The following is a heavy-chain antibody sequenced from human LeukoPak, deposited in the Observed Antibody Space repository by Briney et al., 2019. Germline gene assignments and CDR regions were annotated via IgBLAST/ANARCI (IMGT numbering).Heavy chain of an antibody. CDR2: IRSSSSTI. J-gene: IGHJ3*01. CDR1: GFTFSSYS. D-gene: IGHD5-24*01. Sequence: GGSLRLSCAASGFTFSSYSMNWVRQAPGKGLECVSYIRSSSSTIYYADSVKGRFTISRDNAKNSLYLQMNSLRAEDTAVYYCARDRDGYNESPQTHWGQGTMVTVSS. V-gene: IGHV3-48*01. CDR3: ARDRDGYNESPQTH.